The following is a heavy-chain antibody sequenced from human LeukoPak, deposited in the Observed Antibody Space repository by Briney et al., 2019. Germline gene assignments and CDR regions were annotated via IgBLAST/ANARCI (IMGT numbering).Heavy chain of an antibody. J-gene: IGHJ6*02. CDR2: INTNTGNP. CDR1: GYTFTSHA. Sequence: ASVKVSCKASGYTFTSHAVNWVRQAPGQGLEWMGWINTNTGNPTYAQGFIGRFVFSLDTSVSTAYLQISSLEAEDTAVYYCARGYYDSSGYYYYYGMDVWGQGTTVTVSS. D-gene: IGHD3-22*01. V-gene: IGHV7-4-1*02. CDR3: ARGYYDSSGYYYYYGMDV.